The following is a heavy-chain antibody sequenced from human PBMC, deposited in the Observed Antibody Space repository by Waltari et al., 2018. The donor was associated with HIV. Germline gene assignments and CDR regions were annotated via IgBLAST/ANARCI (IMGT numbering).Heavy chain of an antibody. Sequence: QVQPVQSGAEVKKPGSSVKVSCKASGGTFSNSAINWVRQAPGQGLEWMGGIIPIFGSPNYAQKFQGRVTITADESTSTVYMKLSSLRSEDTAVYYCASASRDTAMGAFDIWGQGTMATVSS. CDR2: IIPIFGSP. D-gene: IGHD5-18*01. V-gene: IGHV1-69*01. J-gene: IGHJ3*02. CDR1: GGTFSNSA. CDR3: ASASRDTAMGAFDI.